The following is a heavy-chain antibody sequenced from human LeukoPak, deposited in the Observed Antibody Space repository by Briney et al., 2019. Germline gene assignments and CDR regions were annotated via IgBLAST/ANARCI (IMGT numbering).Heavy chain of an antibody. CDR2: ISAYNGNI. D-gene: IGHD3-22*01. Sequence: GASVKVSCKASGYTFTSYGISWVRQAPGQGLEWMGWISAYNGNINYAQKLQGRVTMTTDTSTSTAYMELRSLRSDDTAVYYCATYDSSGYYGRFDYWGQGTLVTVSS. V-gene: IGHV1-18*01. CDR1: GYTFTSYG. CDR3: ATYDSSGYYGRFDY. J-gene: IGHJ4*02.